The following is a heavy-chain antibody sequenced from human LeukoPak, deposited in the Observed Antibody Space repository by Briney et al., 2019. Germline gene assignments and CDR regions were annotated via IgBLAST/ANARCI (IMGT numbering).Heavy chain of an antibody. CDR3: ARVGYSSSWHSGSAFDI. J-gene: IGHJ3*02. D-gene: IGHD6-13*01. CDR2: ISGSGVST. V-gene: IGHV3-23*01. Sequence: GGSLKLSCAASGFTFSNYAMSWVRQAPGKGLEWVSTISGSGVSTYYADSVKGQFTISRDNAQNSLFLQMNSLTAEDTAVYYCARVGYSSSWHSGSAFDIWGQGTMVIVSS. CDR1: GFTFSNYA.